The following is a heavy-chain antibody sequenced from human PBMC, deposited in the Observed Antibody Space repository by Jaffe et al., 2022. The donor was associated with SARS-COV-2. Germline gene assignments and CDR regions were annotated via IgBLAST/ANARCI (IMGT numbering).Heavy chain of an antibody. D-gene: IGHD7-27*01. CDR3: ATYVQTGGRDF. Sequence: EVQLVESGGGLVQPGGSLRLSCTTAGFTFSSYAMAWVRQAPGKGLEWVSVIGGDGANIHYADSVTGRFTISRDNSKNTLYLEMNSLRSEDTAVYFCATYVQTGGRDFWGQGTLVTVSS. J-gene: IGHJ4*02. V-gene: IGHV3-23*04. CDR2: IGGDGANI. CDR1: GFTFSSYA.